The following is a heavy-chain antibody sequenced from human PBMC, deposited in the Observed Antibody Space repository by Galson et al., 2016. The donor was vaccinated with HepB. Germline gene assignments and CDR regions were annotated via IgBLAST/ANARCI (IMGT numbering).Heavy chain of an antibody. CDR1: GFTFRDYD. CDR3: TRGGSTYYFDY. V-gene: IGHV3-49*03. Sequence: SLRLSCAASGFTFRDYDMSWFRQAPGQGLEWVGFIRSEPYGGTTEYAASVKGRFTISRDESETIVYLQMNSLKTEDTAVYYCTRGGSTYYFDYWGQGTLVTVSS. CDR2: IRSEPYGGTT. D-gene: IGHD5/OR15-5a*01. J-gene: IGHJ4*02.